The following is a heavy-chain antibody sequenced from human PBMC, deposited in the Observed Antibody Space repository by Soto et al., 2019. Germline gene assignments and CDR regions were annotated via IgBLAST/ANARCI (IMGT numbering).Heavy chain of an antibody. CDR3: ARESSISGGVLDY. Sequence: QVQLVESGGGVVQPGRSLRLSCAASGFTFSSYGMHWVRQAPGKGLEWVAVIWYDGSNKYYADSVKGRFTISRDNSKNTLYLQMNSLRADDTAVYYCARESSISGGVLDYWGQGTLVTVSS. J-gene: IGHJ4*02. CDR1: GFTFSSYG. CDR2: IWYDGSNK. V-gene: IGHV3-33*01. D-gene: IGHD2-2*01.